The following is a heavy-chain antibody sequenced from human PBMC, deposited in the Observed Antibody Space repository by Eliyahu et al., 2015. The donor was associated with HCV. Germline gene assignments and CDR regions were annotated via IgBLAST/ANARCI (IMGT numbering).Heavy chain of an antibody. CDR1: GFSLSTSGLG. V-gene: IGHV2-5*02. Sequence: QITLKESGPTLVKPTQTLTLTCTFSGFSLSTSGLGVGWIRQPPGKALEWLALIYWDDDKRYSPSLKSRLTITKDTSKNQVVLTMTNMDPVDTATYYCALALRDIVALKGSNQYYFDYWGQGTLVTVSS. J-gene: IGHJ4*02. CDR3: ALALRDIVALKGSNQYYFDY. CDR2: IYWDDDK. D-gene: IGHD5-12*01.